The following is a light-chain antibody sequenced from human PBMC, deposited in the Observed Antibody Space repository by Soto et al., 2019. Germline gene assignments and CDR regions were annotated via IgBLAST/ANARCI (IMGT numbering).Light chain of an antibody. Sequence: EIVLTQSPGTLSLSPGERATLSCRASQSVGSSYLAWYRQKPGQAPRLLIYGASSRATGIPDRFSGSGSGTDFTLTISRLEPEDFALYYCQQYVSSPRTFGQGTKVDI. CDR3: QQYVSSPRT. V-gene: IGKV3-20*01. CDR1: QSVGSSY. J-gene: IGKJ1*01. CDR2: GAS.